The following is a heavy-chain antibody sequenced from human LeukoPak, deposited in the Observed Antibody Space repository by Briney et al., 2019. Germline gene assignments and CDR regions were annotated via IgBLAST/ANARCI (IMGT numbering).Heavy chain of an antibody. D-gene: IGHD6-19*01. V-gene: IGHV3-9*01. CDR2: ISWDSRNI. CDR3: ARGNRDTSGFYFYYGMDV. CDR1: GFTFDDYA. Sequence: GRSLRLSCAASGFTFDDYAMFWVRQAPGKGLEWVSGISWDSRNIGYAASVKGRFTTSRDNGKNSLYPQMNSLRPDDTALYYCARGNRDTSGFYFYYGMDVWGPGSTVTVSS. J-gene: IGHJ6*02.